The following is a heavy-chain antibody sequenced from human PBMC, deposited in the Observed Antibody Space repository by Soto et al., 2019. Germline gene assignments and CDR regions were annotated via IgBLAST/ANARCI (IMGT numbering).Heavy chain of an antibody. Sequence: SETLSLTCTVSGGSISSGGYYWSWIRQHPGKGLEWIGYIYYSGSTYYNPSLKSRVTISVDTSKNQFSLKLSSVTAADTAVYYWARALFPAPRNFDYWGQGTLVTVCS. CDR3: ARALFPAPRNFDY. D-gene: IGHD2-2*01. J-gene: IGHJ4*02. V-gene: IGHV4-31*03. CDR1: GGSISSGGYY. CDR2: IYYSGST.